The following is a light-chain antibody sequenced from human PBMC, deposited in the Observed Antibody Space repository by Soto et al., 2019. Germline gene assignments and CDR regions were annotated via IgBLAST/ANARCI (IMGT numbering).Light chain of an antibody. CDR1: SSDVGGYNY. V-gene: IGLV2-14*01. CDR3: SSYTSSSTYNYV. Sequence: QSVRNQPASVSGSPGQSITISCTGTSSDVGGYNYVSWYQQHPGKAPKLMIYDVSNRPSGVSNRFSGSKSGNTASLTISGLQAEDEADYYCSSYTSSSTYNYVFGTGTKVTVL. CDR2: DVS. J-gene: IGLJ1*01.